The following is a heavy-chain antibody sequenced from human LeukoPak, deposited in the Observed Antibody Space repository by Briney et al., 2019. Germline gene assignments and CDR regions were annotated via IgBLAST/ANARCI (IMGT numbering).Heavy chain of an antibody. J-gene: IGHJ3*02. CDR1: GXXXXSYS. CDR2: ISSSSSTI. CDR3: ARGARAKIDAFDI. V-gene: IGHV3-48*01. Sequence: CAXXGXXXXSYSMNWVRQAPGKGLEWVSYISSSSSTIYYADSVKGRFTISRDNAKNSLYLQMNSLRAEDTAVYYCARGARAKIDAFDIWGQGTMVTVSS. D-gene: IGHD3-16*01.